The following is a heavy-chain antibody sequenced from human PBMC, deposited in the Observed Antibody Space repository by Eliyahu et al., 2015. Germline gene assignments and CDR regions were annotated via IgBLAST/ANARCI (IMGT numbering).Heavy chain of an antibody. J-gene: IGHJ6*03. D-gene: IGHD3-9*01. CDR2: IYYSGST. Sequence: QVQLQESGPGLVKPSETLSLTCTXSGGXISSXYWXWIRQPPGKGLEWIGYIYYSGSTNYNPSLKSRVTISVDTSKNQFSLKLSSVTAADTAVYYCARQPRDDILMVQPKYYYYYMDVWGKGTTVTVSS. CDR1: GGXISSXY. CDR3: ARQPRDDILMVQPKYYYYYMDV. V-gene: IGHV4-59*08.